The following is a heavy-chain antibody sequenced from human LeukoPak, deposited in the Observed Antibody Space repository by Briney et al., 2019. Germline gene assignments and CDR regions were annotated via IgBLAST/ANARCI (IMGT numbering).Heavy chain of an antibody. Sequence: PGGSQRLSCAASEFTFSTYGMHWVRQAPGKGLEWVAVISYDGSYKFYADSVKGRFTISRDDSKSTLYLQMNSLRAEDTAVYYCAKDRYSGLNTIDYWGQGTLVTVSS. CDR1: EFTFSTYG. D-gene: IGHD6-13*01. CDR3: AKDRYSGLNTIDY. V-gene: IGHV3-30*18. CDR2: ISYDGSYK. J-gene: IGHJ4*02.